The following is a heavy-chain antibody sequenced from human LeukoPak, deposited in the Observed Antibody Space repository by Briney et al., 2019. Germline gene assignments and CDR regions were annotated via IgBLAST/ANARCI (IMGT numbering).Heavy chain of an antibody. V-gene: IGHV1-69*13. D-gene: IGHD3-22*01. J-gene: IGHJ4*02. Sequence: SVKVSCKASGGTFSSYAISWVRQAPGQGLEWMGGIIPIFGTANYAQKFQGRVTITADESTSTAYMELSSLRSEDTAVYYCAREGAIVVVITTSYYFDYWGQGTLVTVSS. CDR2: IIPIFGTA. CDR1: GGTFSSYA. CDR3: AREGAIVVVITTSYYFDY.